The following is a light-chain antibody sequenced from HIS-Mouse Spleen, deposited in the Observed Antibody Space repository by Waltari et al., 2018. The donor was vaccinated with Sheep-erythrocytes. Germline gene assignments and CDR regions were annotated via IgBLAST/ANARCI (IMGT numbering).Light chain of an antibody. CDR2: DDS. V-gene: IGLV3-21*02. Sequence: SYVLTQPPSVSVAPGQTARITCGGNNIGSKTGHWYQQRPGQAPELVVYDDSDRPSGIPERFSGSNSGNTATLTISRVEAGDEADYYCQVWDSSSDHVVFGGGTKLTVL. CDR1: NIGSKT. CDR3: QVWDSSSDHVV. J-gene: IGLJ2*01.